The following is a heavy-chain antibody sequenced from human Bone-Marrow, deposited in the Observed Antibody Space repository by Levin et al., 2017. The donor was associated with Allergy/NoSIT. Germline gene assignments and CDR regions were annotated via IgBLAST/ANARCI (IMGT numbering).Heavy chain of an antibody. CDR3: ARVRYNYGPDY. J-gene: IGHJ4*02. D-gene: IGHD3-10*01. CDR2: IYYTGGT. Sequence: SQTLSLTCSVSDDSVSSGSFRWSWIRQPPGKGLQWIGHIYYTGGTDYDPSFQGRVSISLDTSKKQFSLTLKSVTAADTAVYYCARVRYNYGPDYWGQGTRVTVSS. CDR1: DDSVSSGSFR. V-gene: IGHV4-61*01.